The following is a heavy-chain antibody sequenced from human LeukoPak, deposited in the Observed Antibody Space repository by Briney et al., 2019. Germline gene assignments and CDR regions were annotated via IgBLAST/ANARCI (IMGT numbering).Heavy chain of an antibody. Sequence: SETLSLTCTVSGGSISSSSYYWSWIRQPAGKGLEWIGRIYTSGSTNYNPSLKSRVTISVDTSKNQFSLKLSSVTAADTAVYYCARDRGVRGPYWFDPWGQGTLVTVSS. CDR2: IYTSGST. V-gene: IGHV4-61*02. J-gene: IGHJ5*02. CDR1: GGSISSSSYY. D-gene: IGHD3-10*01. CDR3: ARDRGVRGPYWFDP.